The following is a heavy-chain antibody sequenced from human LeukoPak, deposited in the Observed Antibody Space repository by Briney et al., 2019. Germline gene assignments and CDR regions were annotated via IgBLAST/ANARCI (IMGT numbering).Heavy chain of an antibody. CDR2: ISSSGSII. V-gene: IGHV3-48*03. D-gene: IGHD3-10*01. CDR1: GFTFSSYE. Sequence: PGGSLRLSCAASGFTFSSYEMNWVRQAPGKGLEWVSYISSSGSIIYYADSVKGRFTISRDNAKNSLYLQMNSLRADDTAVYYCASNTVVRGVIRETGYGMAVWGQGTTVTVSS. J-gene: IGHJ6*02. CDR3: ASNTVVRGVIRETGYGMAV.